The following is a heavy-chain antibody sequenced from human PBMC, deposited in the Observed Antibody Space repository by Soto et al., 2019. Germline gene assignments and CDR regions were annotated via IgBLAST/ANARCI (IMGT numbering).Heavy chain of an antibody. CDR3: VKDRRRSWALDY. Sequence: QVQLVESGGGVVQPGRSLRLSCAASGFTFNKFGMHWVRQAPRKGLEWVALISNDGSSKCYADYVMGRFTISSDSSENTLYLQMNGLGPEETAVYYCVKDRRRSWALDYWGQGALVTVSS. D-gene: IGHD1-26*01. J-gene: IGHJ4*02. CDR1: GFTFNKFG. CDR2: ISNDGSSK. V-gene: IGHV3-30*18.